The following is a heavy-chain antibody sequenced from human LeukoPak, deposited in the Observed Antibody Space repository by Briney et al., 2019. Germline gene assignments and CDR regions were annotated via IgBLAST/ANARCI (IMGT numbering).Heavy chain of an antibody. CDR3: ARRGYHDSSGYDY. J-gene: IGHJ4*02. V-gene: IGHV3-48*03. CDR1: GFTFSSYE. CDR2: ISSSGSTI. Sequence: GGSLRLSCAASGFTFSSYEMNWVRQAPGKGLEWVRHISSSGSTIYYADAVKGRFTISRDSAKNSVFLQMNILRAEDTAIYYCARRGYHDSSGYDYWGQGTLVTVSS. D-gene: IGHD3-22*01.